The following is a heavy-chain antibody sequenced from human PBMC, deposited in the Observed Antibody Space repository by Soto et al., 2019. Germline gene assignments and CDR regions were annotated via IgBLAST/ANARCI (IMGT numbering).Heavy chain of an antibody. CDR1: GFTFGDYA. D-gene: IGHD4-17*01. Sequence: GGSLRLSCTASGFTFGDYAMSWFRQAPGKGLEWVGFIRSKAYGGTTEYAASVKGRFTISRDDSKSIAYLQMNSLKTEDTAVYYCTLSLHDYGDYRDYWGQGTLVTVSS. CDR3: TLSLHDYGDYRDY. V-gene: IGHV3-49*03. CDR2: IRSKAYGGTT. J-gene: IGHJ4*02.